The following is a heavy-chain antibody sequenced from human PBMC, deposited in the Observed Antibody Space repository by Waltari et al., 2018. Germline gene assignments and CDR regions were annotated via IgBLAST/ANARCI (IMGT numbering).Heavy chain of an antibody. V-gene: IGHV3-23*01. D-gene: IGHD3-3*01. CDR3: AKGARITIFGVGTIDY. Sequence: EVQLLESGGGLVQPGGSLRLSCAASGFTFSSYAMSWVRQAPGKGLEWVSAISGSGGSTYYADSVKGRLTISRDNSKNTLYLQMNSLRAEDTAVYYCAKGARITIFGVGTIDYWGQGTLVTVSS. CDR2: ISGSGGST. CDR1: GFTFSSYA. J-gene: IGHJ4*02.